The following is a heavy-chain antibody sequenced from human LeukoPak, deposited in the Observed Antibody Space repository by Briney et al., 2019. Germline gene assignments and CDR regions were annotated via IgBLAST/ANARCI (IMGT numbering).Heavy chain of an antibody. CDR3: ARGRWLQPFDY. CDR1: GFTFSSYA. J-gene: IGHJ4*02. D-gene: IGHD5-12*01. CDR2: ISYDGSNK. Sequence: GRSLRLPCAASGFTFSSYAMHWVRQAPGKGLEWVAVISYDGSNKYYADSVKGRFTISRDNSKNTLYLQMNSLRAEDTAVYYCARGRWLQPFDYWGQGTLVTVSS. V-gene: IGHV3-30-3*01.